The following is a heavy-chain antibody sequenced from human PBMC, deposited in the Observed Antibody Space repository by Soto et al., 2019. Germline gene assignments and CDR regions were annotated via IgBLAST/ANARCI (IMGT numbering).Heavy chain of an antibody. CDR2: INLNSGGA. D-gene: IGHD6-19*01. J-gene: IGHJ2*01. Sequence: QVQLVQSGAEVKKPGASVKVSCKASGYTFTGYYMHWVRQAPGQGLEWMGWINLNSGGANYAQKFQGRVTMTRDTSISTAYMELSRLRSDDTAVYYCARDFGSCWYEGYFDLWGRGTLVTVSS. V-gene: IGHV1-2*02. CDR3: ARDFGSCWYEGYFDL. CDR1: GYTFTGYY.